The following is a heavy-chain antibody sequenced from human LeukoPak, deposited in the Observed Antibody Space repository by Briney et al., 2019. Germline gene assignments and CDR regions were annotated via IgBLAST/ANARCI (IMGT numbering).Heavy chain of an antibody. J-gene: IGHJ3*02. V-gene: IGHV4-59*01. Sequence: PSETLSLTCTVSGASISNYYRSWIRQPPGKGLEWIGYIYYSGSTNYNPSLNSRVTISVDKSKSQLPLKLSSVTAADTAVYYCARDRGYLDGFDIWGQGTMVTVSS. D-gene: IGHD3-10*01. CDR1: GASISNYY. CDR2: IYYSGST. CDR3: ARDRGYLDGFDI.